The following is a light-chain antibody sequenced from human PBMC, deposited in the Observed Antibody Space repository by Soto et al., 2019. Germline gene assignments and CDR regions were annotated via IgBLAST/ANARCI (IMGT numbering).Light chain of an antibody. J-gene: IGLJ1*01. CDR3: SSYTSSSTLNYV. CDR2: DVS. Sequence: QSALTQTASVSGSPGQSITISCTGTSSEVGGYNYVSWYQQHPGKAPKLMIYDVSNRPSGVSNRFSGSKSGNTASLTISGLQAEDEADYYCSSYTSSSTLNYVFGTGTKVTVL. CDR1: SSEVGGYNY. V-gene: IGLV2-14*01.